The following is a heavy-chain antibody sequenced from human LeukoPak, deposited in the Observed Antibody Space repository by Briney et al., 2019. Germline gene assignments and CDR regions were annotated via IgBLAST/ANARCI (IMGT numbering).Heavy chain of an antibody. CDR3: SRARWYSSDY. J-gene: IGHJ4*02. D-gene: IGHD5-24*01. CDR2: INSDGSGA. V-gene: IGHV3-74*01. Sequence: GGSLRLSCAVSGFTFSGHWMFWVRQAPGKGLVWVSSINSDGSGASYMDSVKGCFTVSRDNAKNTQYLQMNMLRAEDTAVYYCSRARWYSSDYWGQGTLVTVSS. CDR1: GFTFSGHW.